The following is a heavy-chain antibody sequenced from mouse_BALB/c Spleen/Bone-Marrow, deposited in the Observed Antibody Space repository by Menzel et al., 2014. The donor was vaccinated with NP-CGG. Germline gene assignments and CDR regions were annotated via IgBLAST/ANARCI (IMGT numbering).Heavy chain of an antibody. D-gene: IGHD2-4*01. CDR1: GYSFTGHY. CDR3: ARGGMITSQAWFAY. J-gene: IGHJ3*01. CDR2: ISCYNGAT. V-gene: IGHV1S34*01. Sequence: VVKTGASVKISCKASGYSFTGHYMHWVKQSHGKSLEWIGYISCYNGATSYNQKFKGKATFTVDTSSSTAYMQFNSLTSEDSAVYYCARGGMITSQAWFAYWGQGTLVTVSA.